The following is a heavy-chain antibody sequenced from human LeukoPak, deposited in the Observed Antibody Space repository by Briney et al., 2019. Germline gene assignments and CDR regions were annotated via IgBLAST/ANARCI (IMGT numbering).Heavy chain of an antibody. D-gene: IGHD3-22*01. J-gene: IGHJ4*02. CDR3: ATPPYYYDSSGSHDY. CDR1: GFTFSSYA. V-gene: IGHV3-23*01. CDR2: ISGSGGST. Sequence: GGSLRLTCAASGFTFSSYAMSWVRQAPGKGLEWVSAISGSGGSTYYADSVKGRFTISRDNSKNTLYLQMNSLRAEDTAVYYCATPPYYYDSSGSHDYWGQGTLVTVSS.